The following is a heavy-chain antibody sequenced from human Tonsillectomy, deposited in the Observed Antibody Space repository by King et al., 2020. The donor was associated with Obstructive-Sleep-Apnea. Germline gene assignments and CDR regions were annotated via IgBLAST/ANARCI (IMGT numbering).Heavy chain of an antibody. J-gene: IGHJ6*02. Sequence: VRLVESGGGVVQPGGSLRLSCAPSGFTFSSYGMHWVRQAPGKGLEWVAFIRYDGINTYYADSVKGRFTISRDNSKKSLYLQMNSLRAEDTAVYYCAKRYYDILSGYYYYGMDVWGQGTTVTVSS. CDR3: AKRYYDILSGYYYYGMDV. V-gene: IGHV3-30*02. CDR1: GFTFSSYG. CDR2: IRYDGINT. D-gene: IGHD3-9*01.